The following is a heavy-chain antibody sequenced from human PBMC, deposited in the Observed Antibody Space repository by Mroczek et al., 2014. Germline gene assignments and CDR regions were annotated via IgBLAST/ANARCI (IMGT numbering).Heavy chain of an antibody. V-gene: IGHV3-66*02. D-gene: IGHD3-22*01. J-gene: IGHJ6*02. CDR1: GFTVSSNY. CDR2: IYSGGST. Sequence: VQLVQSGGGLVQPGGSLRLSCAASGFTVSSNYMSWVRQAPGKGLEWVSVIYSGGSTYYADSVKGRFTISRDNSKNTLYLQMNSLRAEDTAVYYCARDRYYDSSGYYSYYYYYGMDVWGQGTTVTVSS. CDR3: ARDRYYDSSGYYSYYYYYGMDV.